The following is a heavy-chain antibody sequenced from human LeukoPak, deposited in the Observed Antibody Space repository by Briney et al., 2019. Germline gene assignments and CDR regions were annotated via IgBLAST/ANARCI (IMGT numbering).Heavy chain of an antibody. J-gene: IGHJ6*03. D-gene: IGHD2-2*01. Sequence: GGSLRLSCAASGFTFSNYYMTWVRQAPGEGLEWVANIKQDGGEKYYVDSVRGRFTISRDNAKNSLYLQMNSLRAEDTAVYYCARYLWDVVVVPSDYMDVWGKGTTVTVSS. V-gene: IGHV3-7*01. CDR1: GFTFSNYY. CDR3: ARYLWDVVVVPSDYMDV. CDR2: IKQDGGEK.